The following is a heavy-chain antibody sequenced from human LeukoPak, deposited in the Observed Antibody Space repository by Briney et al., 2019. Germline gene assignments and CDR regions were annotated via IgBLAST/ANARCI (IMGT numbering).Heavy chain of an antibody. J-gene: IGHJ6*02. Sequence: GASVKVSCKASGYTFTSYGISWVRQAPGQGLEWMGWISAYTGDTHYAQMLQGRVTMTTDTSSSTAYMELRSLRSDDTAVYYCARDHWNIVVVPTAISNYGMDVWGQGTTVTVSS. D-gene: IGHD2-2*01. V-gene: IGHV1-18*01. CDR3: ARDHWNIVVVPTAISNYGMDV. CDR2: ISAYTGDT. CDR1: GYTFTSYG.